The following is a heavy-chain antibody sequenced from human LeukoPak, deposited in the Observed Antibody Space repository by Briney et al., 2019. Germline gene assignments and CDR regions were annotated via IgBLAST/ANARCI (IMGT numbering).Heavy chain of an antibody. V-gene: IGHV3-23*01. CDR3: AKDLPYDSSGDAFDI. D-gene: IGHD3-22*01. Sequence: GGSLRLSCAASGFTFSSYSMNWVRQAPGKGLEWVSAISGSGGGTYYADSVKGRFTISRDNSKNTLYLQMNSLRAEDTAVYYCAKDLPYDSSGDAFDIWGQGTMVTVSS. CDR1: GFTFSSYS. CDR2: ISGSGGGT. J-gene: IGHJ3*02.